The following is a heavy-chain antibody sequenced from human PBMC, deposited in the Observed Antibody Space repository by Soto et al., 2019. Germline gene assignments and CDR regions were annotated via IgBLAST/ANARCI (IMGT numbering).Heavy chain of an antibody. D-gene: IGHD5-18*01. CDR2: IIPIFGTA. Sequence: GASVKVSCKASGGTFSSYAISWVRQAPGQGLEWMGGIIPIFGTANYAQKFQGRVTITADESTSTAYMELSSLRSEDTAVYYCASALSSYSYGTGAETFDYWGQGTLVTVSS. CDR3: ASALSSYSYGTGAETFDY. CDR1: GGTFSSYA. J-gene: IGHJ4*02. V-gene: IGHV1-69*13.